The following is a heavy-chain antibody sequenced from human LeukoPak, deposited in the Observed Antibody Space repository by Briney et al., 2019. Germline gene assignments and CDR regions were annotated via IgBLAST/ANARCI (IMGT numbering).Heavy chain of an antibody. J-gene: IGHJ4*02. CDR2: MNPNSANT. V-gene: IGHV1-8*01. CDR1: GYTLTSYD. Sequence: ASVKVSCKASGYTLTSYDINWVRQATGQGLEWMGWMNPNSANTGYAQKFQGRVTMTRNTSISTAYMELSRLRSEDTAVYYCARGPPESSNSDYWGQGTLVTVSS. D-gene: IGHD6-13*01. CDR3: ARGPPESSNSDY.